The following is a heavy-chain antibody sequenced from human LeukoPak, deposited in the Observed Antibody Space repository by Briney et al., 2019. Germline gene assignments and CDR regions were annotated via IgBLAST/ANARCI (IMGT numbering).Heavy chain of an antibody. CDR3: ARAMRTAIDRHWFDP. CDR1: GYTFTSYD. D-gene: IGHD5-18*01. Sequence: ASVKVSCKASGYTFTSYDINWVRQATGQGLEWMGWVNPNNGNAGYAQKFQGRVTITRNTSINTAYMELNSLRSEDTAVYYCARAMRTAIDRHWFDPWGQGTLVTVSS. V-gene: IGHV1-8*01. CDR2: VNPNNGNA. J-gene: IGHJ5*02.